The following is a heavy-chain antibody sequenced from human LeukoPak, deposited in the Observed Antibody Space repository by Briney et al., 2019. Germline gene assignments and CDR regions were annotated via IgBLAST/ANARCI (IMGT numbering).Heavy chain of an antibody. CDR1: GFTFSSYE. V-gene: IGHV3-48*03. CDR2: ISSSGSTI. CDR3: ARDRYSSGWA. Sequence: PGGSLRLSCAASGFTFSSYEMNWVRQAPGKGLEWVSYISSSGSTIYYADFVKGRFTISRDNAKNSLYLQMNSLRAEDTAVYYCARDRYSSGWAWGQGTLVTVSS. D-gene: IGHD6-19*01. J-gene: IGHJ5*02.